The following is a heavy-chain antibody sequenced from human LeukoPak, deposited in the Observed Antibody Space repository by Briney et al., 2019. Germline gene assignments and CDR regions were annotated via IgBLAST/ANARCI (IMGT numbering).Heavy chain of an antibody. J-gene: IGHJ4*02. CDR2: IYYSGST. V-gene: IGHV4-39*01. D-gene: IGHD4-4*01. Sequence: SETLSLTCTVSGGSISSSSYYWGWIRQPPGKGLEWIGSIYYSGSTYYNPSLKSRVTISVDTSKNQFSLKLSSVTAADTAVYYCARRDYSNYFDYWGQGTLVTVSS. CDR1: GGSISSSSYY. CDR3: ARRDYSNYFDY.